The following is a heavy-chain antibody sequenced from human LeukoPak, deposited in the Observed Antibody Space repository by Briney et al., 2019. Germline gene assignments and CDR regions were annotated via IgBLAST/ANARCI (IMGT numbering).Heavy chain of an antibody. V-gene: IGHV1-69*13. CDR3: ARGTVVPAAPKLYNWFDP. D-gene: IGHD2-2*01. CDR2: IIPIFGTA. J-gene: IGHJ5*02. CDR1: GGTFSSYA. Sequence: SVKVPCKASGGTFSSYAISWVRQAPGQGLEWMGGIIPIFGTANYAQKFQGRVTITADESTSTAYMELSSLRSEDTAVYYCARGTVVPAAPKLYNWFDPWGQGTLVTVSS.